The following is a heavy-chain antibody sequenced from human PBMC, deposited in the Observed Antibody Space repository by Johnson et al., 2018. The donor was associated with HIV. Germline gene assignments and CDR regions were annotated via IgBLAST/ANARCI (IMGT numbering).Heavy chain of an antibody. J-gene: IGHJ3*02. CDR2: ISSSGRTK. CDR3: TTVGSDSSGYYYEDAFDI. D-gene: IGHD3-22*01. V-gene: IGHV3-11*04. CDR1: GFNFIDYY. Sequence: QVQLVESGGGVVQPGRSLRLSCAASGFNFIDYYMSWIRQAPGKGLDWVSSISSSGRTKYDADSVKGRFTISRDNAKNSVYLQMNSLRAEDTAVYYCTTVGSDSSGYYYEDAFDIWGQGTMVTVSS.